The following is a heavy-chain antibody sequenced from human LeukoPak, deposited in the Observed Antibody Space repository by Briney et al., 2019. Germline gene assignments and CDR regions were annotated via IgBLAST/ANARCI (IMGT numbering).Heavy chain of an antibody. D-gene: IGHD3-10*01. Sequence: SETLSLTCTVPGGSISSGTYYWSWIRQPAGKGLEWIGRVYISGSTNYNPSLKSRVTISLDTSKNQFSLTLSSVTAADTAVYYCARLPAGYYYGSGSYGDYWGQGTLVTVSS. CDR2: VYISGST. CDR1: GGSISSGTYY. J-gene: IGHJ4*02. V-gene: IGHV4-61*02. CDR3: ARLPAGYYYGSGSYGDY.